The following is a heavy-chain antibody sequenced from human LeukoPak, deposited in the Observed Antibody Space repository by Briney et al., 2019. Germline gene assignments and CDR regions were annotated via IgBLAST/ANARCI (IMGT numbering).Heavy chain of an antibody. D-gene: IGHD6-13*01. J-gene: IGHJ4*02. V-gene: IGHV4-34*01. CDR1: GGSFSGYY. CDR3: ARGQQLVHNPKNYFDY. Sequence: PSETLSLTCAVYGGSFSGYYWSWIRQPPGKGLEWIGEINHSGSTNYNPSLKSRVTISVDTSKNQFSLKLSSVTAADTAVYYCARGQQLVHNPKNYFDYWGQGTLVTVSS. CDR2: INHSGST.